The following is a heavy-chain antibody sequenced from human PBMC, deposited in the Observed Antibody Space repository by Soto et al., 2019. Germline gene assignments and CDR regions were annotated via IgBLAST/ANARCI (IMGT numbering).Heavy chain of an antibody. CDR2: IYYSGST. V-gene: IGHV4-39*01. CDR1: GCPITSSCLS. Sequence: SETPSPTFTCSGCPITSSCLSLGLGRPPPRKGLEWIGSIYYSGSTYSNPSLKRRVTISVDTSKNQFSLKLSSVTAADTAVYYCARPRFRYSSGWYWLDPWGQGTLVTVSS. D-gene: IGHD6-19*01. CDR3: ARPRFRYSSGWYWLDP. J-gene: IGHJ5*02.